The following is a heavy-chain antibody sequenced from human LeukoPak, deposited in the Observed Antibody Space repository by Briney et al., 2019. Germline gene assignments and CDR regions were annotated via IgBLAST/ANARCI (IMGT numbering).Heavy chain of an antibody. CDR1: GFSLSNARMG. J-gene: IGHJ3*02. Sequence: SGPTLMNPTETLTLTCTVSGFSLSNARMGVSWIRQPPGKALEWLAHIFSNDEKSYSTSLKSRLTISKDTSKSQVVLTMTNMDPVDTATYYCARDYGDYTDAFDIWGQGTVVTVSS. CDR2: IFSNDEK. CDR3: ARDYGDYTDAFDI. D-gene: IGHD4-17*01. V-gene: IGHV2-26*01.